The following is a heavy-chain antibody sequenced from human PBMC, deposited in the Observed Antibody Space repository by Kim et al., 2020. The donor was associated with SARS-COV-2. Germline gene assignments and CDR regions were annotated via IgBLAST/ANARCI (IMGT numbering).Heavy chain of an antibody. V-gene: IGHV3-74*01. Sequence: GGSLRLSCAASGFTFSSYWMHWVRQAPGKGLVWVSRINSDGSSTSYADSVKGRFTISRDNAKNTLYLQMNSLRAEDTAVYYCARGRGLRFLEWLTLFDYWGQGPLVTVSS. J-gene: IGHJ4*02. CDR1: GFTFSSYW. CDR3: ARGRGLRFLEWLTLFDY. CDR2: INSDGSST. D-gene: IGHD3-3*01.